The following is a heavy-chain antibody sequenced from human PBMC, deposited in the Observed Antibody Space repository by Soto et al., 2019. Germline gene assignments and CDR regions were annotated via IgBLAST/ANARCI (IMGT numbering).Heavy chain of an antibody. Sequence: ASVKVSCKASGYTFTSYAMHWVRQAPGQRLEWMGWINAGNGNTKYSQKFQGRVTITRDTSASTAYMELSSLRSEDTAVYYCARDLLYCSSTSCSAAGDSPLYYFDYWGQGTLVTVSS. J-gene: IGHJ4*02. V-gene: IGHV1-3*01. D-gene: IGHD2-2*01. CDR1: GYTFTSYA. CDR2: INAGNGNT. CDR3: ARDLLYCSSTSCSAAGDSPLYYFDY.